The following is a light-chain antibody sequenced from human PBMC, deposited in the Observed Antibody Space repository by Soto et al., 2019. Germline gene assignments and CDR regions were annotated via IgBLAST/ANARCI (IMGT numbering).Light chain of an antibody. CDR3: QQYNSFPWT. J-gene: IGKJ1*01. CDR1: QSISSW. CDR2: KAS. Sequence: DIQMTQSPSTLSASVGDRVTITCWASQSISSWLAWYHHKPGKAPKLLIYKASNLESGVPSRFSGSGSGTEFTLTISSLQPDDFATYFCQQYNSFPWTFGQGTKVEIK. V-gene: IGKV1-5*03.